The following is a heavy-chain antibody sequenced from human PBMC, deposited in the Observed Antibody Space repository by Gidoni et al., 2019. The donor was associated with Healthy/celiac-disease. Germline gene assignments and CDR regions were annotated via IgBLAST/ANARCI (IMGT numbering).Heavy chain of an antibody. D-gene: IGHD3-10*01. CDR2: ISSSSSTI. Sequence: EVQLVESGGGLVQPGGSLSLSCAASGFTFSSYSMNWVRQAPGKGLEWVSYISSSSSTIYYADSVKGRFTISRDNAKNSLYLQMNSLRDEDTAVYYCARQHAPVRFGELSPSHNWFDPWGQGTLVTVSS. CDR1: GFTFSSYS. J-gene: IGHJ5*02. V-gene: IGHV3-48*02. CDR3: ARQHAPVRFGELSPSHNWFDP.